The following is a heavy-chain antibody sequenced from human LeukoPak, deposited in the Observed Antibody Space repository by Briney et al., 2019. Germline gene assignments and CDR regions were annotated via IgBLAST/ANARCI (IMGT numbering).Heavy chain of an antibody. V-gene: IGHV3-30-3*01. CDR2: ISYDGSNK. Sequence: PGGSLRLSCAASGFTFSSYAMHWVRQAPGKGLEWVAVISYDGSNKYYADSVKGRFTISRDNSKNTLYLQMNSLRAEDTAVYYCARDKLLMVYAIPYYYYGMDVRGQGTTVTVSS. D-gene: IGHD2-8*01. CDR1: GFTFSSYA. J-gene: IGHJ6*02. CDR3: ARDKLLMVYAIPYYYYGMDV.